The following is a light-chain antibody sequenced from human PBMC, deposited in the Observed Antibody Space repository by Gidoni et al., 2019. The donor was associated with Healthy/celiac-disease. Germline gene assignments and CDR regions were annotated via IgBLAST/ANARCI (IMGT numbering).Light chain of an antibody. Sequence: EIVLTQSPGTLSLSPGERATLSCRASQSVSSSYLAWYQQKPGQAPRLLIYGASSRATGIPDRCSGSGSGTDFTLTISRLEPEDVAVYYWQQYGSSPETFGQGTKVEIK. CDR3: QQYGSSPET. J-gene: IGKJ1*01. V-gene: IGKV3-20*01. CDR1: QSVSSSY. CDR2: GAS.